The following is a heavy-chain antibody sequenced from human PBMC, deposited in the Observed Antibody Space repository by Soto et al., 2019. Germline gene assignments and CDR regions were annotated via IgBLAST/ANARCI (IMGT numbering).Heavy chain of an antibody. J-gene: IGHJ3*02. V-gene: IGHV3-7*01. Sequence: GSLRLSCAASGFTFSSYWMSWVRQAPGKGLEWVANIKQDGSEKYYVDSVKGRFTISRDNAKNSLYLQMNSLRAEDTAVYYCARDPPRRDYIWGSYRQLDAFDIWGQGTMVTVSS. CDR3: ARDPPRRDYIWGSYRQLDAFDI. CDR1: GFTFSSYW. CDR2: IKQDGSEK. D-gene: IGHD3-16*02.